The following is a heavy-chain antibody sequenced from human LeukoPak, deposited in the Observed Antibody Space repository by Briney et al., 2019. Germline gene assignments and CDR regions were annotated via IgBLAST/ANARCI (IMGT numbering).Heavy chain of an antibody. D-gene: IGHD3-22*01. CDR3: ARHRGPSLYSSAYFDY. CDR1: GFTFSSYE. J-gene: IGHJ4*02. Sequence: PGGSLRLSCAASGFTFSSYEMNWVRQAPGKGLEWVSYISSSGSTIYYADSVKGRFTISRDNAKNSLYLQMNSLTAEDTAVYYCARHRGPSLYSSAYFDYWGQGTLVPVSS. CDR2: ISSSGSTI. V-gene: IGHV3-48*03.